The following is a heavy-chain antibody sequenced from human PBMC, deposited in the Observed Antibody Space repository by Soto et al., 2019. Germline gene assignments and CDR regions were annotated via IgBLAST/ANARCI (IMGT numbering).Heavy chain of an antibody. CDR2: IIPIFGTA. CDR3: AGVLRDDYYYGMDF. V-gene: IGHV1-69*13. J-gene: IGHJ6*02. CDR1: GGTFSSYA. D-gene: IGHD6-13*01. Sequence: SVKVSCKASGGTFSSYAISWVRQAPGQGLGWMGGIIPIFGTANYAQKFQGRVTITADESTSTAYMELSSLRSEDTAVYYCAGVLRDDYYYGMDFWGQGTTVTVSS.